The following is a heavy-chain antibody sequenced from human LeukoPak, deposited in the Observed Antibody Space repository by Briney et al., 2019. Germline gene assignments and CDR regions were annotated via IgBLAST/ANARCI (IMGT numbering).Heavy chain of an antibody. J-gene: IGHJ3*02. D-gene: IGHD4-17*01. V-gene: IGHV5-51*01. CDR1: GYRFTNYW. CDR3: ARDPFDYGDYDLDSFAFDI. Sequence: GESLKISCKGSGYRFTNYWIGWVRQMPGRGLEWMGIIYPGDSDTRYSPSLQGQVTISADKSISTAYLQWSSLKASDTAMYYCARDPFDYGDYDLDSFAFDIWGQGTMVTVSS. CDR2: IYPGDSDT.